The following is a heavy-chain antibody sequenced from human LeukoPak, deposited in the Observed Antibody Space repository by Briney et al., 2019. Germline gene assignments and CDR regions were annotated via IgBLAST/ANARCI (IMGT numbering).Heavy chain of an antibody. Sequence: ASVKVSCKVSGYTFTEMSIHWVRQTPAKGLEWLGGIDPESGERVYAQNFRGRVTMSEDTSTDTAYMEVSSLRSEDTAIYYCADFGVVTNWFDPWGQGTLVTVSS. V-gene: IGHV1-24*01. D-gene: IGHD3-3*01. J-gene: IGHJ5*02. CDR3: ADFGVVTNWFDP. CDR2: IDPESGER. CDR1: GYTFTEMS.